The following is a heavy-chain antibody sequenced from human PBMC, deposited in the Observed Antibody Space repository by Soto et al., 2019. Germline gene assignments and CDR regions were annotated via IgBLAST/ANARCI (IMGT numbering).Heavy chain of an antibody. V-gene: IGHV3-30*03. CDR1: GFTFSSYG. Sequence: QVQLVESGGGVVQPGRSLRLSCAASGFTFSSYGMHWVRQAPGKGLEWVAVISYDGSNKYYADSVKGRFTISRDNSKNTLYLQMNSLRDEDTAVYYCGSVLHYYYYGMDVWGQGNTVTGSS. CDR3: GSVLHYYYYGMDV. J-gene: IGHJ6*02. CDR2: ISYDGSNK.